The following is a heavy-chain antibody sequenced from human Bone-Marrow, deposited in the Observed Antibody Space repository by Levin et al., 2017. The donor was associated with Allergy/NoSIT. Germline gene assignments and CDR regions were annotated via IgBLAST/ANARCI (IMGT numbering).Heavy chain of an antibody. CDR1: GFTFSIYS. J-gene: IGHJ3*02. Sequence: VASVKVSCTVSGFTFSIYSINWVRQAPGKGLEWVSSISSSGSAIYYVDSVKGRFTISRDNAKNSLTLQMNSLRAEDTAVYYCAKGIIGDVRVAHKEAFDIWGQGTMVSVSS. V-gene: IGHV3-21*01. CDR3: AKGIIGDVRVAHKEAFDI. D-gene: IGHD2-8*02. CDR2: ISSSGSAI.